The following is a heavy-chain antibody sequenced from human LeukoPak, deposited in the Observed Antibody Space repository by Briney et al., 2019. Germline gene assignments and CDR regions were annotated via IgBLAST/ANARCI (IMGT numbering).Heavy chain of an antibody. J-gene: IGHJ3*02. D-gene: IGHD6-13*01. Sequence: SQTLSLTCTVSGGSISSGDYYWSWIRQPPGKGLEWIGYIYYSGSTYYNPSLKSRVTISVDTSKNQFSLKLSSVAAADTAVYYCASGYSSSRGVFLAFDIWGQGTMVTISS. CDR2: IYYSGST. CDR1: GGSISSGDYY. CDR3: ASGYSSSRGVFLAFDI. V-gene: IGHV4-30-4*01.